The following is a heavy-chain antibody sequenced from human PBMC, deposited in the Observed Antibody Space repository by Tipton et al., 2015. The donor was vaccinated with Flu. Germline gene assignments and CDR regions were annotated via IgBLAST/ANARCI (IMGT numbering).Heavy chain of an antibody. J-gene: IGHJ4*02. Sequence: TLSLTCTVSGGSITSGNYYWSWIRQPAGKGLEWIGRLYNSGSPQYNPTLKSRVTISADTSKNQFSLSLSSVTAADTAVYYCASGRRWGSPFDYWGQGTLVTVSS. CDR3: ASGRRWGSPFDY. CDR1: GGSITSGNYY. D-gene: IGHD2-21*01. V-gene: IGHV4-61*02. CDR2: LYNSGSP.